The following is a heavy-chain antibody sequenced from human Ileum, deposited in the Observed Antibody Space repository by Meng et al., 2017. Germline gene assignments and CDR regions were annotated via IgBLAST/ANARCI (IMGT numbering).Heavy chain of an antibody. D-gene: IGHD2-15*01. Sequence: QVQLQESGPGLVKPSETLSLTFSVSGGAITNYYLIWIRQSPGKGLEWLGNSHKTGGSNDNPSLSSRLTIWMDTSNNQFSLELTSLTAADTAVYYCATGGYCSGGGCNWYFDLWGRGTLVTVSS. CDR1: GGAITNYY. J-gene: IGHJ2*01. V-gene: IGHV4-59*03. CDR3: ATGGYCSGGGCNWYFDL. CDR2: SHKTGGS.